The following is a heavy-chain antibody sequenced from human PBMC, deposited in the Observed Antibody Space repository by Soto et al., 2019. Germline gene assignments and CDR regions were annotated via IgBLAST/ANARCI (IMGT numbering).Heavy chain of an antibody. V-gene: IGHV3-13*01. Sequence: PGGSLRLSCAASGFTFSSYDMHWVRQATGKGLEWVSAIGTAGDTYYPGSVKGRFTISRENAKNSLYLQMNSLRAGDTAVYYCASGLFRAYYDILTGYGSLGMDVWGQGTTVTVSS. CDR3: ASGLFRAYYDILTGYGSLGMDV. J-gene: IGHJ6*02. CDR2: IGTAGDT. D-gene: IGHD3-9*01. CDR1: GFTFSSYD.